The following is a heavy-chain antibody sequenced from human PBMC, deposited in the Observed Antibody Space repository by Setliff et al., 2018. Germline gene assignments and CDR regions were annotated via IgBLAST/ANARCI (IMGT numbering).Heavy chain of an antibody. Sequence: LSLTCTVSGGSISSGSYYWSWIRQPAGKGLEWIGHIYSSGSTNYNPSLKSRVTISVDRSKNQFSLRLSSVSAADTAVYYCARWGENSGRPDWRAFDIWGQGTMVTVSS. CDR3: ARWGENSGRPDWRAFDI. V-gene: IGHV4-61*09. CDR1: GGSISSGSYY. J-gene: IGHJ3*02. CDR2: IYSSGST. D-gene: IGHD1-26*01.